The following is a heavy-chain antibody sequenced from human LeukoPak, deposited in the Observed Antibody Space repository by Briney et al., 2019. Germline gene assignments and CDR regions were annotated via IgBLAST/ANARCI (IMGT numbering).Heavy chain of an antibody. J-gene: IGHJ4*02. Sequence: PGGSLRLSCTASGLTFSNYWMSWVRQAPGKGLEWVANIKEDGSETYYVDSVKGRFTISRDNAKNSLYLQMNSLRAEDTAVYYCAREIHSSGWYVDYWGQGTLVTVSP. CDR3: AREIHSSGWYVDY. V-gene: IGHV3-7*01. D-gene: IGHD6-19*01. CDR2: IKEDGSET. CDR1: GLTFSNYW.